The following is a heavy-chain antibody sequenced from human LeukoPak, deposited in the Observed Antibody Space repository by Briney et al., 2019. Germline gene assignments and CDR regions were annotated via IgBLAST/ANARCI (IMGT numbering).Heavy chain of an antibody. Sequence: GGSLRLSCTASGFSFSTFWMSWVRQAPGKGLEWVANIIQDGSQKYYVDSVKGRFTISRDNAKNSLYLQMNSLRAEDTAVYYCARDKSYGYSEDYWGQGTLVTVSS. V-gene: IGHV3-7*05. CDR1: GFSFSTFW. CDR3: ARDKSYGYSEDY. CDR2: IIQDGSQK. D-gene: IGHD4-17*01. J-gene: IGHJ4*02.